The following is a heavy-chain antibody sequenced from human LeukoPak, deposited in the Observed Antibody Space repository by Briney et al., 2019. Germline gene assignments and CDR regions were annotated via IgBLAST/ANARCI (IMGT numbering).Heavy chain of an antibody. CDR2: IYLYGTT. CDR1: AGSISSSSW. Sequence: PSETLSLTCSVSAGSISSSSWWSWVRQSPVKGLEWIGEIYLYGTTNYNPSLKSRVTMSVDASKNQFSLKLSSVTAADTAVYYCASLGGSSWYYFDYWGQGMLVTVSS. V-gene: IGHV4-4*02. J-gene: IGHJ4*02. D-gene: IGHD6-13*01. CDR3: ASLGGSSWYYFDY.